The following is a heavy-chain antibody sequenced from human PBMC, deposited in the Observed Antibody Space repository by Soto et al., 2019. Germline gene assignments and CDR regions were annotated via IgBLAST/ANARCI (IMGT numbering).Heavy chain of an antibody. CDR1: GLSISSDNW. CDR2: IHLTGST. V-gene: IGHV4-4*02. D-gene: IGHD6-13*01. J-gene: IGHJ4*02. Sequence: QVQLQESGPGLVRPSGTVSLTCAVSGLSISSDNWWSWVRQPPAKGLEWIGEIHLTGSTNYNPSLKSFVTQSVVPSKDLASPSRIPVPAPETALDSCARDQGSHPGDWGQGSVVSVSS. CDR3: ARDQGSHPGD.